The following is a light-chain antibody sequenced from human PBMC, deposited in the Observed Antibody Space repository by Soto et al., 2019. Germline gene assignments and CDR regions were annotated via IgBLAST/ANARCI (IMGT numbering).Light chain of an antibody. V-gene: IGLV2-11*01. CDR2: DVT. J-gene: IGLJ2*01. CDR3: CSYTGNYTFI. CDR1: SGDIGDYNY. Sequence: QSALTQPRSVSGSPGQSVAISCTGTSGDIGDYNYVSWYQHHPGKAPKLLIYDVTERPSGVSDRYSGSKSGNTASLTVSGLQSDAAADYYGCSYTGNYTFIFGGGSQLTVL.